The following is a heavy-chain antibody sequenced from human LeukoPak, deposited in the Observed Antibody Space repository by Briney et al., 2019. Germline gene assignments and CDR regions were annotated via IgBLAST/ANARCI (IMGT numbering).Heavy chain of an antibody. V-gene: IGHV3-21*01. D-gene: IGHD3-22*01. Sequence: GGSLRLSCAASGFTFSSYSMNWVRQAPGKGLEWVSSISSSSSYIYYADSVKGRFTISRDNAKNSLYLQMNSLRAEDTAVYYRASRNLDYYDSSDYWGQGTLVTVSS. CDR3: ASRNLDYYDSSDY. CDR1: GFTFSSYS. CDR2: ISSSSSYI. J-gene: IGHJ4*02.